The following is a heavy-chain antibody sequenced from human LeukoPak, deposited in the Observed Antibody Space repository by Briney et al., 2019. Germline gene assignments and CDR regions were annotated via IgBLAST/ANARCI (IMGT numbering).Heavy chain of an antibody. CDR1: GFTFSSYG. CDR3: ARDRGIRLPNNWFDP. CDR2: IWYDGSSK. D-gene: IGHD4-17*01. V-gene: IGHV3-33*01. Sequence: PGRSLRLSCAASGFTFSSYGMHWVRQAPGKGLEWVAVIWYDGSSKYYADSVKGRFTISRDNSKNTLYLQMNSLRAEDTAVYYCARDRGIRLPNNWFDPWGQGTLVTVSS. J-gene: IGHJ5*02.